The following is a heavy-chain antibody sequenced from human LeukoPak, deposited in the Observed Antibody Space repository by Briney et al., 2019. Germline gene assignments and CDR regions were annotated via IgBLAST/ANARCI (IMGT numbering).Heavy chain of an antibody. CDR3: LAYYYDSSGSHFDY. J-gene: IGHJ4*02. CDR1: GYSFTSYW. CDR2: IYPRDSDT. V-gene: IGHV5-51*01. Sequence: GESLEISCKGYGYSFTSYWIGWVRQMPGKGLEWMGIIYPRDSDTRYSPSFQGQVTISADKSISTAYLQWSGLKASDTAMYYCLAYYYDSSGSHFDYWGQGTLVTVSS. D-gene: IGHD3-22*01.